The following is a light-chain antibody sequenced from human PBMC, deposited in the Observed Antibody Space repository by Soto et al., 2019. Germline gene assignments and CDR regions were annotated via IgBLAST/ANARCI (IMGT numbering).Light chain of an antibody. CDR3: SSYAGSNGVV. J-gene: IGLJ2*01. CDR2: EVS. CDR1: SSDVGGYNY. V-gene: IGLV2-8*01. Sequence: QSALTQPPSASGSPGQSVTISCTGTSSDVGGYNYVSWYQQHPGKAPKLMIYEVSKRPSGVPDRFSGSKSGNTASLTVSGLQAGDEADYYCSSYAGSNGVVFGGGTQLTVL.